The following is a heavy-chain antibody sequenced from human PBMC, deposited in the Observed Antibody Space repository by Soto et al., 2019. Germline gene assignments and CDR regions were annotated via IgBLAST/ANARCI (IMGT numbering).Heavy chain of an antibody. J-gene: IGHJ4*02. D-gene: IGHD1-26*01. Sequence: GGSLRLSCAASGFTFSSYSMNWVRQAPGKGLEWVSYISSSSSTIYYADSVKGRFTISRDNAKNSLYLQMNSLRDEDTAVYYCAREGSGSYRSQFDYWGQGTLVTVSS. CDR1: GFTFSSYS. CDR2: ISSSSSTI. CDR3: AREGSGSYRSQFDY. V-gene: IGHV3-48*02.